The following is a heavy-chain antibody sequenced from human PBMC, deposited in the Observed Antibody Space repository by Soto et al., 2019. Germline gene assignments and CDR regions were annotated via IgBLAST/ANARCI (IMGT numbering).Heavy chain of an antibody. CDR2: IYYSVST. Sequence: PXASLSLPCTVSGGSISSYYWGWIRHPPGKGLEWIGYIYYSVSTNYNPSLKSRVTISVDTSKNQFSLKLSSVTAADTAVYYCAREGMPTVTTGYYGMDVWGQGTTVTVSS. CDR1: GGSISSYY. V-gene: IGHV4-59*01. J-gene: IGHJ6*02. D-gene: IGHD4-4*01. CDR3: AREGMPTVTTGYYGMDV.